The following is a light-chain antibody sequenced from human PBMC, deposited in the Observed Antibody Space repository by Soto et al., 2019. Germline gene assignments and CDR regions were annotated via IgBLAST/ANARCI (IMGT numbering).Light chain of an antibody. J-gene: IGKJ2*01. Sequence: DIQMTQSPSSLSASVGDRVTVTCQASQDISHYLNWYQQKSGKAPKLLIYDVSILETGVPSRFSVSGSGTDFTFTISSLHPEDVATYYCQQYDDLPVTFGQGTKLEIK. V-gene: IGKV1-33*01. CDR1: QDISHY. CDR2: DVS. CDR3: QQYDDLPVT.